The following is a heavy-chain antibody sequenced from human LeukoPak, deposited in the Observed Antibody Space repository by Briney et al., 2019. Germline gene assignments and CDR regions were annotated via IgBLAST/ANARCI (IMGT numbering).Heavy chain of an antibody. CDR1: GFTFSSYA. V-gene: IGHV3-23*01. J-gene: IGHJ5*02. D-gene: IGHD3-22*01. Sequence: GGTLRLSCAASGFTFSSYAMSWVRQAPGKGLEWVSAISGSGGSTYYADSVKGRFTISRDNSKNTLYLQMNSLRAEDTAVYYCAKDPDSSGYYPLEYNWFDPWGQGTLVTVSS. CDR3: AKDPDSSGYYPLEYNWFDP. CDR2: ISGSGGST.